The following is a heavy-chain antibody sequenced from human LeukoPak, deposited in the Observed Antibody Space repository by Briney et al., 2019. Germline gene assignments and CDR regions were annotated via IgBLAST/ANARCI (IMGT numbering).Heavy chain of an antibody. Sequence: TSETLSLTCAVSGGSISSGGYYWSWIRQPAGKGLEWIGRIYTSGSTNYNPSLKSRVTMSVDTSKNQFSLKLSSVTAADTAVYYCARVSLSSSSWYLGGYYYYGMDVWGQGTTVTVSS. D-gene: IGHD6-13*01. CDR1: GGSISSGGYY. V-gene: IGHV4-61*02. CDR2: IYTSGST. J-gene: IGHJ6*02. CDR3: ARVSLSSSSWYLGGYYYYGMDV.